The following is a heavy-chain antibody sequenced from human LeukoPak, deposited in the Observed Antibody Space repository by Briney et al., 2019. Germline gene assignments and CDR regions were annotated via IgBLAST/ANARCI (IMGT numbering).Heavy chain of an antibody. CDR2: IYHSGSGST. Sequence: PSQTLSLTCTVSGGSISSGGHSWSWIRQPPGKGLEWIGYIYHSGSGSTYYNPSLKSRVTISVDRSKNQFSLKLSSVTAADTAVYYCARVDEEVVTGWYFDLWGRGTLVTVSS. CDR3: ARVDEEVVTGWYFDL. D-gene: IGHD2-21*02. J-gene: IGHJ2*01. CDR1: GGSISSGGHS. V-gene: IGHV4-30-2*01.